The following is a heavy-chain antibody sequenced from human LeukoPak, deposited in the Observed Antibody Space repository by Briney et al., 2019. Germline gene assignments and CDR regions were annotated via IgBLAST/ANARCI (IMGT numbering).Heavy chain of an antibody. CDR2: IYYSGST. CDR1: GGSINSSSYY. Sequence: SETLSLTCTVSGGSINSSSYYWGWIRQPPGKGLEWIGNIYYSGSTYYNPSLKSRVTISVDTSKNQFSLKLNSVTAADTAVYYCARVGDILLVPAAPVLDPWGQGTLVTVSS. V-gene: IGHV4-39*07. D-gene: IGHD2-2*01. J-gene: IGHJ5*02. CDR3: ARVGDILLVPAAPVLDP.